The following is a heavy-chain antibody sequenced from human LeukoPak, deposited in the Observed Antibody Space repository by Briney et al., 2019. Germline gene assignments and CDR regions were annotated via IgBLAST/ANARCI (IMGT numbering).Heavy chain of an antibody. J-gene: IGHJ4*02. D-gene: IGHD6-19*01. V-gene: IGHV1-69*13. CDR3: VRPLTGYSSGWPFDY. Sequence: GASVKVSCKASGGTFSSYAISWVRQAPGQGLEWMGGIIPIFGTANYAQKFQGRVTITADESTSTAYMELSSLRSEDTAVYYCVRPLTGYSSGWPFDYWGQGTLVTVSS. CDR1: GGTFSSYA. CDR2: IIPIFGTA.